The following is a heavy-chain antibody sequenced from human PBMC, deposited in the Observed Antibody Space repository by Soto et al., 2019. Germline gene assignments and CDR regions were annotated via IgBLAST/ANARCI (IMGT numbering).Heavy chain of an antibody. CDR1: VGHLSGGYYS. CDR3: AREGIAADGVFDY. CDR2: IYKTGTT. Sequence: SQTLSLTCAVSVGHLSGGYYSSTSIQKPPRKGLAWIGFIYKTGTTYYNSSLKSRVTISVERSKSHFLLNWPSVTAADTAVYYCAREGIAADGVFDYCRRGTLVSVSS. J-gene: IGHJ4*02. D-gene: IGHD6-13*01. V-gene: IGHV4-30-2*01.